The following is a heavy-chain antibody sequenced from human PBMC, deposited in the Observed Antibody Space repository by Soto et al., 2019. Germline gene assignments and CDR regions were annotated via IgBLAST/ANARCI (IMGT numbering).Heavy chain of an antibody. Sequence: QVQLQESGPGLVKPSQTLSLTCTVSGGSISSGDYYWSWIRQPPGKGLEWIGYIYYSGSTYYNPPLKSRVTISVDTSKNQFSLKLSSVTAADTAVYYCARDGRAYYDFWSGRKDYYYGMDVWGQGTTVTVSS. CDR1: GGSISSGDYY. CDR3: ARDGRAYYDFWSGRKDYYYGMDV. CDR2: IYYSGST. D-gene: IGHD3-3*01. J-gene: IGHJ6*02. V-gene: IGHV4-30-4*01.